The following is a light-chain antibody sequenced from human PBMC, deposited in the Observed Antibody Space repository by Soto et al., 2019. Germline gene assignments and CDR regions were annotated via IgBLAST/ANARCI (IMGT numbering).Light chain of an antibody. CDR3: KKYFSAPLS. J-gene: IGKJ1*01. CDR2: AAS. Sequence: DIQMTQYPSSLSASVGDRVTITCRASPAILNSLAWYQQKSGKVPTLLRYAASTLHTGVPSRFSGSGAGSDFPLTISVLLPEDVATSYCKKYFSAPLSFGQGIKVQSK. CDR1: PAILNS. V-gene: IGKV1-27*01.